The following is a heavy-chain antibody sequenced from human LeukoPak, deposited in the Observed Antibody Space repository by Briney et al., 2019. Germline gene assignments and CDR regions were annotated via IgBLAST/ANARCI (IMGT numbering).Heavy chain of an antibody. CDR1: GYTFTSYG. Sequence: ASVKVSCKASGYTFTSYGISWVRQAPGQGLEWMGWISAYNGNTNYAQKLQGRVTMTTDTSTSTAYMELRSLRSDDTAVYYCARRGRPYYDFWSGPPGLDYWGQGTLVSVSS. J-gene: IGHJ4*02. V-gene: IGHV1-18*01. CDR2: ISAYNGNT. CDR3: ARRGRPYYDFWSGPPGLDY. D-gene: IGHD3-3*01.